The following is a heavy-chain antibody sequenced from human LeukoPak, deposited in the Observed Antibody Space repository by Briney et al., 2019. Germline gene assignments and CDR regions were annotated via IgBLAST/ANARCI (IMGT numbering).Heavy chain of an antibody. D-gene: IGHD3-22*01. J-gene: IGHJ6*02. CDR2: IRGSGGGT. CDR1: GFTFNSYA. V-gene: IGHV3-23*01. Sequence: GGSLRLSCAASGFTFNSYAMSWVRQAPGKGLEWVSAIRGSGGGTYYADSVKGRFTISRDNSKNTLYLQMNSLRAEDTAVYYCAKGADSSGYYWNYYYGMDVWGQGTTVTVSS. CDR3: AKGADSSGYYWNYYYGMDV.